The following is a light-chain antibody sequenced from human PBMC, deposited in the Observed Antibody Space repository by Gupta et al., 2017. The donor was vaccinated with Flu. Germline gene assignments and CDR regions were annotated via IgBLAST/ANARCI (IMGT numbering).Light chain of an antibody. Sequence: VILVCQSSRDGSSYFIWYRRKPETSFVRLWSSALCSSALTLVLYICRGSGTDFTLTISSLQPEDFATYYCQQSNNLPFTFGRGTKLEIK. J-gene: IGKJ2*01. CDR2: SAL. V-gene: IGKV1-39*01. CDR1: RDGSSY. CDR3: QQSNNLPFT.